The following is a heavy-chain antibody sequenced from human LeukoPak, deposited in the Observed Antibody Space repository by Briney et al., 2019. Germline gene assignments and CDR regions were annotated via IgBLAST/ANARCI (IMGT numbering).Heavy chain of an antibody. D-gene: IGHD3-22*01. CDR2: INSDGSST. J-gene: IGHJ3*02. Sequence: GGSLRLSCAASGFTFSRCWMHWVRQAPGKGLVWVSRINSDGSSTNYADSVKGRFTNSRDNAKNTLYLQMNGLRAEDTAMYYCAKTYYYDSSDYYENAFDTWGQGTMVTVSS. V-gene: IGHV3-74*01. CDR1: GFTFSRCW. CDR3: AKTYYYDSSDYYENAFDT.